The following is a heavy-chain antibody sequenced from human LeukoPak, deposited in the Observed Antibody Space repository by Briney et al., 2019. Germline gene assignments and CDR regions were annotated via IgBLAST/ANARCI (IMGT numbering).Heavy chain of an antibody. Sequence: SETLSLTCTVYGGSFSGYYSAWIRQPPGKGLEWIGEIDHSGSTNYNPSLKSRVTISLDTSNNQFSLRLSSVTAADTAIYYCASGITVTSYDYWGQGTLVTVSS. V-gene: IGHV4-34*01. CDR3: ASGITVTSYDY. D-gene: IGHD4-17*01. CDR2: IDHSGST. CDR1: GGSFSGYY. J-gene: IGHJ4*02.